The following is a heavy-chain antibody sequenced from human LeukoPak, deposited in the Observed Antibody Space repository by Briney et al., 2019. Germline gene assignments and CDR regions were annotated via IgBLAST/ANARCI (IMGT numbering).Heavy chain of an antibody. J-gene: IGHJ4*01. CDR3: ARDWKADF. Sequence: PGGSLRLSCATSGFTFSTYAMTWVRQAPGKGLEWVSAIDIYSTKTNYADSVKGRFTISRDNSKNSLYLRMNSLRGEDTAIYYCARDWKADFWGHGTLVTVSS. CDR1: GFTFSTYA. CDR2: IDIYSTKT. D-gene: IGHD1-1*01. V-gene: IGHV3-23*05.